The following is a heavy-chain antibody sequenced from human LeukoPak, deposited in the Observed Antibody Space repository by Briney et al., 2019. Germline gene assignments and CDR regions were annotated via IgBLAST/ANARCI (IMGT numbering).Heavy chain of an antibody. V-gene: IGHV3-30*10. CDR1: GFTFSSYA. D-gene: IGHD5-24*01. J-gene: IGHJ4*02. CDR2: ISFDGTNK. CDR3: AKSGERWQQFWYYDN. Sequence: GGSLRLSCAASGFTFSSYAMHWARQAPGKGLEWVAVISFDGTNKYYTVSVKGRFSISRDNSKNTLYLEMHSLRAEDTAVYYCAKSGERWQQFWYYDNWGQGTFITVSS.